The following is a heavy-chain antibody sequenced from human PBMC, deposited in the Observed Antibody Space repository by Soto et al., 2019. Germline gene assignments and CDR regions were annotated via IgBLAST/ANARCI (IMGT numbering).Heavy chain of an antibody. V-gene: IGHV4-59*01. CDR1: GGSISGYY. CDR2: MYKTGST. CDR3: ARDLWGYCRTDGYPLIV. Sequence: SETLSLTCTVSGGSISGYYWSWIRQPPGKGLEWIGYMYKTGSTVYNPSFKSRVTISVDTSKNQFSLKLNSGTAADTAVYYCARDLWGYCRTDGYPLIVGGQETTVTVAS. J-gene: IGHJ6*02. D-gene: IGHD2-21*02.